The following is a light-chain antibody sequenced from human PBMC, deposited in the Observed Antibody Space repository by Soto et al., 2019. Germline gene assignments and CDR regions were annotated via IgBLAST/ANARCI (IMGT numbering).Light chain of an antibody. CDR1: QSISSW. CDR2: KAY. V-gene: IGKV1-5*03. J-gene: IGKJ2*01. Sequence: DIQMTQSPSTLSASVGDRVTITCRASQSISSWLAWYQQKPGKAPKLLIYKAYSLEGGIPSRLSGSGSETEFTLTISSLQTEDFATYYCQQYNSYQYTFGQGTKLEIK. CDR3: QQYNSYQYT.